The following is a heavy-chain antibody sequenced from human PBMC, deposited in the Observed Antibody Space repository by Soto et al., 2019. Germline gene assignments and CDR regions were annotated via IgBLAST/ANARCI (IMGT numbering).Heavy chain of an antibody. D-gene: IGHD5-12*01. J-gene: IGHJ5*02. CDR2: IYYSGST. V-gene: IGHV4-30-4*01. CDR3: ARYSGYEGLRFDP. CDR1: GGSISSCDYY. Sequence: PSETLSLTCTVSGGSISSCDYYWSWIRQPPGKGLEWIGYIYYSGSTYYNPSLKSRVTISVDTSKNQFSLKLSSVTAADTAVYYCARYSGYEGLRFDPWGQGTLVTVSS.